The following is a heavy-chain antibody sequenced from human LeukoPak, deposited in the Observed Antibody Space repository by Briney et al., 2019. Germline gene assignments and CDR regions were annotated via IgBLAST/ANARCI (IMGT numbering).Heavy chain of an antibody. CDR1: GGSISSSSYY. Sequence: SETLSLTCTVSGGSISSSSYYWGWIRQPPGKGLEWIGSIYYSGSTYYNPSLKSRVTISVDTSKNQFSLKLSSVTAADTAVYYCARGHSSGYPDYWGQGTLVTVSS. V-gene: IGHV4-39*07. CDR3: ARGHSSGYPDY. J-gene: IGHJ4*02. D-gene: IGHD3-22*01. CDR2: IYYSGST.